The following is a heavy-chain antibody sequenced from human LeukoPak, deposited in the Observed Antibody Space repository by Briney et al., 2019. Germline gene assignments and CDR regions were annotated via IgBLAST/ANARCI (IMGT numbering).Heavy chain of an antibody. CDR2: ISGSGGST. CDR1: AFTFSTYA. D-gene: IGHD1-26*01. CDR3: AKNRGAGSHYYYHMNV. V-gene: IGHV3-23*01. J-gene: IGHJ6*03. Sequence: PEGSLRLSCAASAFTFSTYAMSWVRQAPGKGLEWVSAISGSGGSTYYADSVMRRFTISRDNSKDTLYLQLNSLRVEDTAVYYCAKNRGAGSHYYYHMNVWGKGTTVTVSS.